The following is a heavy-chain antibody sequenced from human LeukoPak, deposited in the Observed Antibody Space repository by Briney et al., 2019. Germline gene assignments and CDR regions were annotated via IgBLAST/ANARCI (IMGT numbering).Heavy chain of an antibody. CDR1: GGSFSGYY. CDR2: INHSGST. Sequence: KPSETLSLTCAVYGGSFSGYYWSWIRQPPGKGLEWIGEINHSGSTNYNPSLKSRVTISVDTSKNQFSLKLSSVTAAGTAVYYCARERGIAAAGYDAFDIWGQGTMVTVSS. CDR3: ARERGIAAAGYDAFDI. D-gene: IGHD6-13*01. V-gene: IGHV4-34*01. J-gene: IGHJ3*02.